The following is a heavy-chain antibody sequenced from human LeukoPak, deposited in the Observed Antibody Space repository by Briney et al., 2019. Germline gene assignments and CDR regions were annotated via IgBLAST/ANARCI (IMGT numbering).Heavy chain of an antibody. V-gene: IGHV2-5*02. Sequence: SGPTLVNPTQTLTPTCTFSGFSLSTSGVGVGWIRQPPGKALEWLALIYWDDDKRYSPSLKSRLTITKDTSKNQVVLTMTNMDPVDTATYYCAHYDTAMVIWNYFDYWGQGTLATVSS. D-gene: IGHD5-18*01. CDR3: AHYDTAMVIWNYFDY. CDR1: GFSLSTSGVG. CDR2: IYWDDDK. J-gene: IGHJ4*02.